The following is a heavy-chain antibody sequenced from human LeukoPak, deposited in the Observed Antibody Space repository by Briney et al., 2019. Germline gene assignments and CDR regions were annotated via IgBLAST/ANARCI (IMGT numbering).Heavy chain of an antibody. CDR3: ARLGETYDFDY. CDR2: ITGSGTYI. CDR1: GFTFRTYT. D-gene: IGHD2-21*01. V-gene: IGHV3-21*01. J-gene: IGHJ4*02. Sequence: GGSLRLSCAASGFTFRTYTMNWVRQPPGKGLEWISSITGSGTYIYFADSMKGRFTISRDNAKNSLYLQMNSLRAEDTAVYYCARLGETYDFDYWGQGTLVTVSS.